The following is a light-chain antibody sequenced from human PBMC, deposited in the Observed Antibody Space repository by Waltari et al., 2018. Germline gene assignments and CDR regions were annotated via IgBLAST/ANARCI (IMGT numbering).Light chain of an antibody. Sequence: SYEVTQPPSVSVSPRQRATITCSGEKLGSKYVSWYQQKSGQSPVLVIYRDDKRPSWIPGRFSGSNSGNTATLTISGTQPMDEADYYCQAWDSSAFVFGAGTKVTVL. J-gene: IGLJ1*01. CDR2: RDD. CDR1: KLGSKY. V-gene: IGLV3-1*01. CDR3: QAWDSSAFV.